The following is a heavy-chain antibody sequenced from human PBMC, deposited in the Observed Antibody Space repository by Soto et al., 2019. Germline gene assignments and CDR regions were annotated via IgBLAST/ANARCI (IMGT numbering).Heavy chain of an antibody. CDR2: IDPSDSYT. Sequence: PGESLKISCKGSGYSFTSYWISWVRQMPGKGLEWMGRIDPSDSYTNYSPSFQGHVTISADKSISTAYLQWSSLKASDTAMYYCARHPNPHGSIVGAKGYYYDMDVWGQGTTVTVSS. V-gene: IGHV5-10-1*01. CDR1: GYSFTSYW. D-gene: IGHD1-26*01. J-gene: IGHJ6*02. CDR3: ARHPNPHGSIVGAKGYYYDMDV.